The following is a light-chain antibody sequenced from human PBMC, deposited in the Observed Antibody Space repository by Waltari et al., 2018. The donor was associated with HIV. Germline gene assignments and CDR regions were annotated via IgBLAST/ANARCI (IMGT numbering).Light chain of an antibody. CDR1: ETVGTH. V-gene: IGKV1-39*01. Sequence: ILLTQSTSSLSGSVGDRVSMTCRASETVGTHLNWYQHKPGQAPRVLISRTSILQSGVPSRFSGSSSGSEFTLTISDLQPEDVATYYCHQAYSVPWSFGQGT. CDR2: RTS. CDR3: HQAYSVPWS. J-gene: IGKJ1*01.